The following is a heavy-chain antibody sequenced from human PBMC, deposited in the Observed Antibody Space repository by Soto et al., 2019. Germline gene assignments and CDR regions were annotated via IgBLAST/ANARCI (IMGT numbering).Heavy chain of an antibody. Sequence: QVQLQESGPGLVKPSEPLSLTGSVPGGSFIINFCTCFRKPPGKGLEWIGYIHHSGFTSYNPSLKSRVTMSVDTSKSQFSLKVKYVTAADTALYYCARQGFGQLHGLVDVWGPGTTVTVSS. V-gene: IGHV4-59*08. CDR2: IHHSGFT. CDR1: GGSFIINF. J-gene: IGHJ6*02. D-gene: IGHD3-10*01. CDR3: ARQGFGQLHGLVDV.